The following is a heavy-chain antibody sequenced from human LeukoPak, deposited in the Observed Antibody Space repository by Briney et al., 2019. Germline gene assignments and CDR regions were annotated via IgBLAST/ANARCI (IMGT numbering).Heavy chain of an antibody. CDR2: ISYDGSNK. CDR1: GFTFSSYG. D-gene: IGHD3-10*01. Sequence: GGSLRLSCAASGFTFSSYGMHWVRQAPGKGLEWVAVISYDGSNKYYADSVKGRFTISRDNSKNTLYLQMNSLRAEDTAVYYCAKGDVLLWFGELSLFDYWGQGTLVTVSS. V-gene: IGHV3-30*18. J-gene: IGHJ4*02. CDR3: AKGDVLLWFGELSLFDY.